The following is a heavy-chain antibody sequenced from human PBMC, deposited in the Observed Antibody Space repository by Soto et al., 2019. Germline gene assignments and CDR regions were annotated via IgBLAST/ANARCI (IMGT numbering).Heavy chain of an antibody. V-gene: IGHV4-4*07. CDR3: ARGQRFSDWFDP. D-gene: IGHD3-3*01. Sequence: SETLSLTCSVSGGTISGYYWTWIRQPAGKGLEWIGRIYSSGNTKYNPSLQSRVTMSLDTSNNQFSLRLTSVTAADTAVYYCARGQRFSDWFDPWGQGALVTVSS. CDR2: IYSSGNT. J-gene: IGHJ5*02. CDR1: GGTISGYY.